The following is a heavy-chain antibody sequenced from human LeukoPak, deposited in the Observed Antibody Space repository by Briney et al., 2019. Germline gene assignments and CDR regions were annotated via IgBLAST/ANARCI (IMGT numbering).Heavy chain of an antibody. CDR1: GGSISSSSYY. CDR2: IYYSGST. CDR3: ARHSADGTVTSGYMDV. V-gene: IGHV4-39*01. Sequence: PSETLSLTCTVSGGSISSSSYYWGWIRQPPGKGLEWIGSIYYSGSTYYNPSLRGRVTISVDTSKNQFSLKLSSVTAADTAVYYCARHSADGTVTSGYMDVWGKGTAVTVSS. J-gene: IGHJ6*03. D-gene: IGHD4-11*01.